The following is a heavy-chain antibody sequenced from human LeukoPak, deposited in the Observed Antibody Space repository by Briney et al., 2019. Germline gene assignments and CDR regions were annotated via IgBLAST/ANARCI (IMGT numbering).Heavy chain of an antibody. CDR1: GFTFSSYA. J-gene: IGHJ4*02. V-gene: IGHV3-74*01. CDR2: IKPDGSDT. D-gene: IGHD5-12*01. CDR3: ARGKYGGYFIDY. Sequence: GGTLRLSCAASGFTFSSYAMHWVRQAPGKGLEWVSRIKPDGSDTNYADSVKGRFTISRDNAKNTVYLQMNSLRAEDTAVYYCARGKYGGYFIDYWGQETLVTVSS.